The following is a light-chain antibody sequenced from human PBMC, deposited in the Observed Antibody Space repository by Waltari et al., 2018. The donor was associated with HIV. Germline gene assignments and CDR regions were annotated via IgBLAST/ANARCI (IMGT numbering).Light chain of an antibody. CDR1: STNIGSNI. Sequence: QSVLTQPPSVSGTPGLTVTISCSGSSTNIGSNIVTWYQQVPEAAPKLLIYSNDQRPSGVPDRFSGSKSGTSASLAISGLQSADEADYYCAAWDDSLNGMFGGGTKLTV. J-gene: IGLJ3*02. V-gene: IGLV1-44*01. CDR2: SND. CDR3: AAWDDSLNGM.